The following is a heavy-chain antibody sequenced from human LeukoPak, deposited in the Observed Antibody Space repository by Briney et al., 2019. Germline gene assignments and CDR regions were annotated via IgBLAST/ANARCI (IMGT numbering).Heavy chain of an antibody. CDR3: ARGGYGICDY. V-gene: IGHV4-59*01. CDR2: IYYSGST. Sequence: SETLSLTCTVSGGSISSYYWSWIRQPPGKGLEWIGYIYYSGSTNYNPSLKSRVTMSVDTSKNQFSLKLSSVTAADTAVYYCARGGYGICDYWGQGTLVTVSS. D-gene: IGHD5-18*01. CDR1: GGSISSYY. J-gene: IGHJ4*02.